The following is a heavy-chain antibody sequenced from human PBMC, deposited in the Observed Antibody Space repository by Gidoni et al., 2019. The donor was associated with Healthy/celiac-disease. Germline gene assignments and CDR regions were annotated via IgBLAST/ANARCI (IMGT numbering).Heavy chain of an antibody. Sequence: QVQLVESGGGLVKPGGSLRLSCAASGFPFSDYYMSWIRQAPGKGLEWVSYISSSSSYTNYADSVKGRFTISRDNAKNSLYLQMNSLRAEDTAVYYCARDMLTYGDYLEGDVISYWYFDLWGRGTLVTVSS. CDR3: ARDMLTYGDYLEGDVISYWYFDL. CDR2: ISSSSSYT. V-gene: IGHV3-11*05. J-gene: IGHJ2*01. D-gene: IGHD4-17*01. CDR1: GFPFSDYY.